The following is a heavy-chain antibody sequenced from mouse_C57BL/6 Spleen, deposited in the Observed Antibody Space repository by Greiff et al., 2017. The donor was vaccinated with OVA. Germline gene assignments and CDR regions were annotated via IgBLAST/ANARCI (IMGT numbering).Heavy chain of an antibody. CDR1: GYTFTDYY. CDR2: INPYNGGT. V-gene: IGHV1-19*01. J-gene: IGHJ4*01. CDR3: APIYYGNYERGMDY. Sequence: VQLQQSGPVLVKPGASVKMSCKASGYTFTDYYMNWVKQSHGKSLEWIGVINPYNGGTSYNQKFKGKATLTVDKSSSTAYMELNSLTSEDSAVYYCAPIYYGNYERGMDYWGQGTSVTVSS. D-gene: IGHD2-1*01.